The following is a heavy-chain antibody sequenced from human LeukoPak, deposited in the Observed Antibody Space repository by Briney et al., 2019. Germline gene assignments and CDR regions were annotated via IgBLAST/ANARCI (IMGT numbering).Heavy chain of an antibody. CDR3: ARDLFRSGFGGVAY. Sequence: PGGSLRLSCAASGFTVSSNYMSWVRQAPGKGLEWVSVIYSGGSTYYADSVKGRFTISRDNSKNTLYLQMNSLRAEDTAVYYCARDLFRSGFGGVAYWGQGTLVTVSS. D-gene: IGHD3-22*01. V-gene: IGHV3-66*01. J-gene: IGHJ4*02. CDR2: IYSGGST. CDR1: GFTVSSNY.